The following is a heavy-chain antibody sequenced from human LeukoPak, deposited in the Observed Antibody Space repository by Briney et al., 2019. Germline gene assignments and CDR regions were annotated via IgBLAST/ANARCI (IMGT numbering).Heavy chain of an antibody. V-gene: IGHV3-23*01. Sequence: GGSLRLSCAASGFTFTNYAMSWVRQAPGKGLEWVSAISGSGGYTVHADSVKGRFTISRDNSKNTLYLQMNSLRAEDTAVYYCAKGIITMVWGVMGDYWGQGTLVTVSS. CDR2: ISGSGGYT. CDR1: GFTFTNYA. D-gene: IGHD3-10*01. J-gene: IGHJ4*02. CDR3: AKGIITMVWGVMGDY.